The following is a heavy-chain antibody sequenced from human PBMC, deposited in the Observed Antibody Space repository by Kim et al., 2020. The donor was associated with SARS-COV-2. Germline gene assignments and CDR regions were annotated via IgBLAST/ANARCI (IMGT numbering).Heavy chain of an antibody. V-gene: IGHV3-21*01. CDR2: ISSSSSYI. Sequence: GGSLRLSCAASGFTFSSYSMNWVRQAPGKGLEWVSSISSSSSYIYYADSVKGRFTISRDNAKNSLYLQMNSLRAEDTAVYYCARGGARVAVDYFDYWGQGTLVTVSS. D-gene: IGHD6-19*01. CDR3: ARGGARVAVDYFDY. J-gene: IGHJ4*02. CDR1: GFTFSSYS.